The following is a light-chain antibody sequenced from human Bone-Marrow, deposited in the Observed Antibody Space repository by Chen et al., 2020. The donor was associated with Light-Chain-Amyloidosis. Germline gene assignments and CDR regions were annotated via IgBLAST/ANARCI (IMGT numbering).Light chain of an antibody. CDR1: NIGSTS. J-gene: IGLJ3*02. CDR3: QVWDRSSDRPV. CDR2: DDS. Sequence: SYVLTQPSSVSVAPRQTATIACGGNNIGSTSVHWYQQTPGQAPLLVVYDDSDRPSGIPERLSGSNSGNTATLTISRFEAGDEADYYCQVWDRSSDRPVFGGGTKLTVL. V-gene: IGLV3-21*02.